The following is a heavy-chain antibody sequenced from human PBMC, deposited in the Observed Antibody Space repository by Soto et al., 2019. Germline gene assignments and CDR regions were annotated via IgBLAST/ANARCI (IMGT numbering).Heavy chain of an antibody. V-gene: IGHV4-30-4*01. J-gene: IGHJ4*02. CDR2: IYFSGST. D-gene: IGHD5-18*01. Sequence: SETLSLTCTVSGGSISSGDYYWNWIRQPPGKGLEWVGYIYFSGSTYYNPSLKSRVIISLDTSKNQSSLKLSSVTAADTAVYYCARELTGYRFGPGEVYWGQGTLVTVSS. CDR1: GGSISSGDYY. CDR3: ARELTGYRFGPGEVY.